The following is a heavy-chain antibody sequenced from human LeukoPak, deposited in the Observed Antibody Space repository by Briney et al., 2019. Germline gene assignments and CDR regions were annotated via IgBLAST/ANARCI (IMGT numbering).Heavy chain of an antibody. D-gene: IGHD3-22*01. CDR3: ARMWSYYYDSSGYKYYFDY. J-gene: IGHJ4*02. V-gene: IGHV3-23*01. CDR2: ISGRGGST. Sequence: GGSLRLSCAASGFTFSSYAMSWVRQAPGKGLEWVSAISGRGGSTYYADSVKGRFTISRDNSKNTLYLQMNSLRAEDTAVYYCARMWSYYYDSSGYKYYFDYWGQGTLVTVSS. CDR1: GFTFSSYA.